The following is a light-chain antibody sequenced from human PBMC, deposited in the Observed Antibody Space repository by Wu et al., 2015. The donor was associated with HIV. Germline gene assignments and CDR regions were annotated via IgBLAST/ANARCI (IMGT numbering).Light chain of an antibody. CDR2: GAS. V-gene: IGKV3-15*01. CDR3: QLYGTSPLVT. Sequence: EILMTQSPATLSVSPGERATLSCRASQSVSSNLAWYQQKPGQAPRLLIYGASTRATDIPARFSGSGSGTAFTLTITRLEPEDFAVYYCQLYGTSPLVTFGPGTKVDVK. J-gene: IGKJ3*01. CDR1: QSVSSN.